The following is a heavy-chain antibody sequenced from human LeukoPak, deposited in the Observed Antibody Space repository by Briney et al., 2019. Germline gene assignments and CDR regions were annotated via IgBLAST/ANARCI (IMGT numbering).Heavy chain of an antibody. D-gene: IGHD3-16*01. J-gene: IGHJ4*02. CDR3: ARDFGRSTLHGFDY. V-gene: IGHV3-30-3*01. CDR2: ISYDGSNK. Sequence: PGGSLRLSCAASGFTFSSYAMHWVRQAPGKGLEWEAVISYDGSNKYYADSVKGRFTISRDNSKNTLYLQMNSLRAEDTAVYYCARDFGRSTLHGFDYWGQGTLVTVSS. CDR1: GFTFSSYA.